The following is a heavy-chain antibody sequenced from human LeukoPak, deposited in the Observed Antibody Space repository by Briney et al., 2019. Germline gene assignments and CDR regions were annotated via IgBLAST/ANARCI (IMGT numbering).Heavy chain of an antibody. V-gene: IGHV4-4*07. CDR3: ARDYAPPGIVVVPAAIWGGVYYYYYMDV. D-gene: IGHD2-2*02. Sequence: SETLSLTCTVSGYSISSGYYWGWIRQPAGKGLEWIGRIYTSGSTNYNPSLKSRVTMSVDTSKNQFSLKLSSVTAADTAVYYCARDYAPPGIVVVPAAIWGGVYYYYYMDVWGKGTTVTISS. J-gene: IGHJ6*03. CDR2: IYTSGST. CDR1: GYSISSGYY.